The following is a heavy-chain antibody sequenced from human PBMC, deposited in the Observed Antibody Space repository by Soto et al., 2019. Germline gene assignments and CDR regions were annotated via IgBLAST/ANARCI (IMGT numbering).Heavy chain of an antibody. V-gene: IGHV3-9*01. J-gene: IGHJ6*02. Sequence: EVQLVESGGGLVQPGRSLRLSCAASGFTFDDYAMHWVRQAPGKGLEWVSNISWNSGSIGYADSVKGRFTISRDNAKNSLYLQMNSPRAEDTALYYCAKDIGSRGFNGMDVWGQGTTVTVSS. CDR1: GFTFDDYA. CDR2: ISWNSGSI. CDR3: AKDIGSRGFNGMDV.